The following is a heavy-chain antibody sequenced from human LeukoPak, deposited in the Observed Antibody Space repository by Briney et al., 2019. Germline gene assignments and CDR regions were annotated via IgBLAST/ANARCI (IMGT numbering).Heavy chain of an antibody. D-gene: IGHD5-12*01. Sequence: GSLRLSCAASGFTFSDYYMSWIRQPPGKGLEWIGEINHSGSTNYNPSLKSRVTISVDTSKNQFSLKLSSVTAADTAVYYCARLLGGYDSPWGQGTLVTVSS. CDR3: ARLLGGYDSP. V-gene: IGHV4-34*01. CDR2: INHSGST. J-gene: IGHJ5*02. CDR1: GFTFSDYY.